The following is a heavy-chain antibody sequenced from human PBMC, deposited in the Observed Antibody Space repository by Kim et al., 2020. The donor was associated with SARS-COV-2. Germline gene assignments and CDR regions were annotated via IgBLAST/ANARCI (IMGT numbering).Heavy chain of an antibody. CDR2: IKSKTDGGTT. Sequence: GGSLRLSCAASGFTFSNAWMSWVRQAPGKGLEWVGRIKSKTDGGTTDYAAPVKGRFTISRDDSKNTLYLHMNSLKTEDTAVYYCTTSSYGSGSYYKVGFGYWGQGTLVTVSS. CDR1: GFTFSNAW. D-gene: IGHD3-10*01. CDR3: TTSSYGSGSYYKVGFGY. J-gene: IGHJ4*02. V-gene: IGHV3-15*01.